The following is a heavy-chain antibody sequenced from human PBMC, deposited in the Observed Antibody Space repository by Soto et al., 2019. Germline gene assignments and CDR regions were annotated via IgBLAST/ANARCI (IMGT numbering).Heavy chain of an antibody. CDR1: GFGFSTHA. CDR3: AQGLAYGDTKQIDN. D-gene: IGHD4-17*01. Sequence: GGSLRLSCAASGFGFSTHALSWVRQAPGKGLEWLSSITNTGITTHYADSVKGRFTISRENSRNTLHLQMNNLRVDDTAVYYCAQGLAYGDTKQIDNWGQGTLVTVSS. J-gene: IGHJ4*02. CDR2: ITNTGITT. V-gene: IGHV3-23*05.